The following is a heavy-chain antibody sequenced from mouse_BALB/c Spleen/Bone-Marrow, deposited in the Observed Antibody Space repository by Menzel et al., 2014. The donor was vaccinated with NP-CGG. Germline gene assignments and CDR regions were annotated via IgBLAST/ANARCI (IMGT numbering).Heavy chain of an antibody. CDR1: GYAFSTYW. Sequence: VNLVESGAELVRPGSPVKISCKASGYAFSTYWMNWVKQRPGQGLEWIGQIYPGDGDTNYNGKFKGKATLTADKSSSTAYMQLSSLTSEDSAIYFCARGLRAYWGQGTLVTVSA. CDR2: IYPGDGDT. J-gene: IGHJ3*01. CDR3: ARGLRAY. V-gene: IGHV1-80*01.